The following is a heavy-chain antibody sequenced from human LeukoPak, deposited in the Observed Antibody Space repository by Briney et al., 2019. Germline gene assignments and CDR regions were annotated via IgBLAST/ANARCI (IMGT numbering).Heavy chain of an antibody. Sequence: PGGSLRLSCAASGFTFSSYAMGWVRLAPGKGLERVSLISGSGDNSYYADSVKGRFTIPRDNSKNTLYLQMSSLRAEDTALYYCAKCLGDGTNYYFAHWGQGTLVTVSS. J-gene: IGHJ4*02. D-gene: IGHD4/OR15-4a*01. CDR3: AKCLGDGTNYYFAH. CDR2: ISGSGDNS. V-gene: IGHV3-23*01. CDR1: GFTFSSYA.